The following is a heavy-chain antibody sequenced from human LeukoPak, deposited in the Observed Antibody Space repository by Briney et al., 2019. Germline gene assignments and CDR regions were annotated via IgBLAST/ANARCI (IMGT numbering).Heavy chain of an antibody. CDR2: IWYDGSNN. Sequence: PGGSLRLSCAASGFTFRSYGMRWVRQAPGKGLEWVAVIWYDGSNNYYADSVKGRFTISRDNSKNTLYLQMNSLRVEDTAVFYCATYSSASLFDYWGQGTLVTVSS. J-gene: IGHJ4*02. D-gene: IGHD6-6*01. CDR1: GFTFRSYG. CDR3: ATYSSASLFDY. V-gene: IGHV3-33*01.